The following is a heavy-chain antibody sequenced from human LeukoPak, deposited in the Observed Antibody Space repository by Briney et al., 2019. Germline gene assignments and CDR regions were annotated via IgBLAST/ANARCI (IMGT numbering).Heavy chain of an antibody. D-gene: IGHD2-21*02. CDR2: ITSSSSYI. J-gene: IGHJ3*02. Sequence: GGSLRLSCAASGFTFSRYSINWVRQAPGRGLGWVSPITSSSSYIYYADSVKGRFTISRDNAKNSLYLQMNSLRAEDTAVYYCARTFVVVTAEDAFDIWGQGTMVTVSS. CDR3: ARTFVVVTAEDAFDI. V-gene: IGHV3-21*01. CDR1: GFTFSRYS.